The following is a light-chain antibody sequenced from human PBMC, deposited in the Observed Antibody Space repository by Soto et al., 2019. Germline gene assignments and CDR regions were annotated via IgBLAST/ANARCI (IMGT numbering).Light chain of an antibody. V-gene: IGKV1-39*01. CDR1: QSISSY. J-gene: IGKJ1*01. Sequence: DIQMTQSPSSLSASVGDRVTITCRASQSISSYLNWYQQKPGKAPKLLIYAASSLQSGVSSRFSGSGSGTDFTLTISSLQPADFATYYCQQSYSTPPWTFGQGTKVEIK. CDR2: AAS. CDR3: QQSYSTPPWT.